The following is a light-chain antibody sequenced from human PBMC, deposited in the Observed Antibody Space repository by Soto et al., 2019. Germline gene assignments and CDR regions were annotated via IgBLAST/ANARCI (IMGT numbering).Light chain of an antibody. CDR2: DAS. CDR3: QQHGSSPRT. Sequence: EIVLTQSPGTLSLSPGERATLSCRASQSLSSSQLAWYQQKPGQAPRLLIHDASSRATGISDRFTGSGSGTDFTLTITSLEPEDFAVYYCQQHGSSPRTFGLVTKVEL. J-gene: IGKJ4*02. CDR1: QSLSSSQ. V-gene: IGKV3-20*01.